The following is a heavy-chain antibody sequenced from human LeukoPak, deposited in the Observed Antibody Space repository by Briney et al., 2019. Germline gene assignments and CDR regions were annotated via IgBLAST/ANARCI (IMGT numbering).Heavy chain of an antibody. CDR1: GGSVSGYY. J-gene: IGHJ4*02. CDR2: INHSGST. V-gene: IGHV4-34*01. Sequence: SETLSLTCAVYGGSVSGYYWSWIRQPPGKGLEWIGEINHSGSTNYNPSLKSRVTISVDTSKNQFSLKLSSVTAADTAVYYCARGSGRYSSSSVYWGQGTLVTVSS. D-gene: IGHD6-13*01. CDR3: ARGSGRYSSSSVY.